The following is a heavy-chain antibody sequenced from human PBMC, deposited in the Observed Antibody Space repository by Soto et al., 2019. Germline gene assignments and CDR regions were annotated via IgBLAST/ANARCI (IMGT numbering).Heavy chain of an antibody. CDR3: TAPRDEYGSGVSWFTYCMDI. D-gene: IGHD3-10*01. CDR2: LDGAGGST. V-gene: IGHV3-23*01. CDR1: GFTFSDYA. J-gene: IGHJ6*02. Sequence: PGGSLRLSCLASGFTFSDYAMTWVRHVPGRGPEWVASLDGAGGSTYYADSVRGRFTISRDNSQNTLFLQMKRLTVADTAIYYCTAPRDEYGSGVSWFTYCMDIWGQGTTVTVSS.